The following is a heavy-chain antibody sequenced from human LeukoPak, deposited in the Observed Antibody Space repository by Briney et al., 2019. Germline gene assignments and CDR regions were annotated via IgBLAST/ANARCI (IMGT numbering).Heavy chain of an antibody. Sequence: GGSLRLSCAASGFTFSSYAMHWVRQAPGKGLEWVAVISYDGSNKYYADSVKGRFTISRDNSKNTLYPQMNSLRAEDTAVYYCAREMAPHDAFDIWGQGTMVTVSS. D-gene: IGHD5-12*01. V-gene: IGHV3-30-3*01. CDR2: ISYDGSNK. CDR1: GFTFSSYA. J-gene: IGHJ3*02. CDR3: AREMAPHDAFDI.